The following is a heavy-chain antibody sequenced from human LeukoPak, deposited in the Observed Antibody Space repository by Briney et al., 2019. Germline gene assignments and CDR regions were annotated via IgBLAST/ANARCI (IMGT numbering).Heavy chain of an antibody. CDR3: AREVEHYGSGNYEYMDV. Sequence: GGSLRLSCVASEFNFFSYGMQWVRQAPGKGLVWVSRIFTDGTTTSYADSVKGRFTISRDNAKNTLYLQMNSLRAEDTAVYYCAREVEHYGSGNYEYMDVWGKGTTVTVSS. J-gene: IGHJ6*03. CDR2: IFTDGTTT. V-gene: IGHV3-74*01. D-gene: IGHD3-10*01. CDR1: EFNFFSYG.